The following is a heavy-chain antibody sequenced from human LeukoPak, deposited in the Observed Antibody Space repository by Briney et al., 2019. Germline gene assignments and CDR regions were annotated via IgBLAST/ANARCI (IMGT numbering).Heavy chain of an antibody. CDR3: ARAVGSGSYSGYDAFDF. D-gene: IGHD1-26*01. CDR2: IIPIFGIA. J-gene: IGHJ3*01. V-gene: IGHV1-69*04. Sequence: ASVTVSFKSSGGTFSSYAISWVRQAPGQGLEWMGRIIPIFGIASTAHKFQGRGTITADKTTNTAYMELSSMRCEDTAVYYCARAVGSGSYSGYDAFDFWGQGTMVTVSS. CDR1: GGTFSSYA.